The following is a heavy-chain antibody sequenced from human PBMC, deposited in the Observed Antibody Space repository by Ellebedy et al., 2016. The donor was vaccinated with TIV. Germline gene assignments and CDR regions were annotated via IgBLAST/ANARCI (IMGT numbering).Heavy chain of an antibody. CDR3: ARGGARSGWYVAPHGMDV. CDR2: ISYDGSNK. Sequence: GGSLRLSXAASGFTFSSYAIHWVRQAPGKGLEWVAVISYDGSNKYYADSVKGRFTISRDNSKNTLYLQMNSLRAEDTAVYYCARGGARSGWYVAPHGMDVWGQGTTVTVSS. J-gene: IGHJ6*02. CDR1: GFTFSSYA. V-gene: IGHV3-30*04. D-gene: IGHD6-19*01.